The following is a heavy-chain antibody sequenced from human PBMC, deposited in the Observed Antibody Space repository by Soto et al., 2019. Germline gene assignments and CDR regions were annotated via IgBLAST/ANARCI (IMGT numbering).Heavy chain of an antibody. CDR1: GGSISSGGYY. J-gene: IGHJ4*02. D-gene: IGHD3-3*01. V-gene: IGHV4-31*03. Sequence: QVQLQESGPGLVKPSQTLSLTCTVSGGSISSGGYYWSWIRQHPGKGLEWIGYIYYSGSTYYNPSLKSRVTISVDTSKNQFSLKLSSVTAADTAVYYWARGENLEWLFHIFDYWGQGTLVTVSS. CDR3: ARGENLEWLFHIFDY. CDR2: IYYSGST.